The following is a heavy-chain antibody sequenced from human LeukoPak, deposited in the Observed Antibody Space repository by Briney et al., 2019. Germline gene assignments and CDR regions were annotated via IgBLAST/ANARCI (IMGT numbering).Heavy chain of an antibody. CDR2: INPNSGGT. CDR1: GYTFTGYY. Sequence: ASVKVSCKASGYTFTGYYMHWVRQAPGQGLEWMGWINPNSGGTNYAQKFQGWVTMTRDTSISTAYMELSRLRSDDTAVYYCASSRPYYYDSSGPDAFDIWGQGTMVTVSS. D-gene: IGHD3-22*01. J-gene: IGHJ3*02. V-gene: IGHV1-2*04. CDR3: ASSRPYYYDSSGPDAFDI.